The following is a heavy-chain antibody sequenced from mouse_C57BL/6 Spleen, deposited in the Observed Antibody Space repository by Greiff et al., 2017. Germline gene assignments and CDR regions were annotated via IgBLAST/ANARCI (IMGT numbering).Heavy chain of an antibody. CDR2: IDPEDGET. V-gene: IGHV14-2*01. D-gene: IGHD2-3*01. CDR3: ARISIYDGYPYYAMDY. Sequence: EVKLMESGAELVKPGASVKLSCTASGFNIKDYYMHWVKQRTEQGLEWIGRIDPEDGETKYAPKFQGKATITADTSSNTAYLQLSSLTSEDTAVYYCARISIYDGYPYYAMDYWGQGTSVTVSS. CDR1: GFNIKDYY. J-gene: IGHJ4*01.